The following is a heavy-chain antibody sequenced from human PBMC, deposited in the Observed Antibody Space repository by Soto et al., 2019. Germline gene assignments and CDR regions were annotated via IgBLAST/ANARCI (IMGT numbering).Heavy chain of an antibody. CDR1: GFTFDDYA. CDR2: ISWNSGRI. J-gene: IGHJ4*02. CDR3: AKDMGPGGDFDWLLDY. V-gene: IGHV3-9*01. D-gene: IGHD3-9*01. Sequence: EVQLVESGGGLVQPGRSLRLSCAASGFTFDDYAMHWVRQAPGKGLEWVSGISWNSGRIGYADSVKGRFTISRDNAKNSLYLQMNSLRAEDTALYDCAKDMGPGGDFDWLLDYWGQGTLVTVSS.